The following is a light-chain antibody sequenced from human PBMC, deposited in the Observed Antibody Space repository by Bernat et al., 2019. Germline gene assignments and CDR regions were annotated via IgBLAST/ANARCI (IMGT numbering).Light chain of an antibody. CDR1: SGSIASNY. V-gene: IGLV6-57*04. Sequence: NFMLTQPHSVSESPGKTVTISCTRSSGSIASNYVQWYQQHPGSVPTTVIYEDNQRPSGVPDRFSGSIDSSSNSASLTISGLKTEDEADYYCQSYDSSSWVFGGGTKPTVL. CDR2: EDN. J-gene: IGLJ3*02. CDR3: QSYDSSSWV.